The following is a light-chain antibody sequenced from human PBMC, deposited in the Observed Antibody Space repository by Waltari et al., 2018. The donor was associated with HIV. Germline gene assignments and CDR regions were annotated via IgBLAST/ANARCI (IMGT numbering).Light chain of an antibody. CDR2: QDS. CDR1: KLGEKY. CDR3: QAWDSSTEGYV. Sequence: SYELTKPPSVSVSPGQTASITCSGDKLGEKYACWYQQKPGQSPVLVIYQDSKRPSGIPERFSGSNSGNTATLTISGTQAMDEADYYCQAWDSSTEGYVFGTGTKVTVL. V-gene: IGLV3-1*01. J-gene: IGLJ1*01.